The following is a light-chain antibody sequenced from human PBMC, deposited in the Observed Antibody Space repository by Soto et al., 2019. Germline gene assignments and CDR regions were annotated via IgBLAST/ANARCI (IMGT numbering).Light chain of an antibody. V-gene: IGKV1-39*01. J-gene: IGKJ1*01. CDR2: AGS. CDR3: HQCYSTPRA. Sequence: DIQITQSPSSLSAFVGDRVTIACRPSQSISSYLNWYHQKPGQIPKLLISAGSSLQSGVPSRFSGSRSGTDFTLTITSLQPEEFTIYYGHQCYSTPRACGQGTEVEIE. CDR1: QSISSY.